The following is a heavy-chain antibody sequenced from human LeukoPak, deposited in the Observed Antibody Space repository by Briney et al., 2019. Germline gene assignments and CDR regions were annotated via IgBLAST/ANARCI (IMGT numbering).Heavy chain of an antibody. CDR3: AKDWIKFDY. CDR1: GFTFSSYG. CDR2: ISYDGSYK. V-gene: IGHV3-30*18. D-gene: IGHD2-2*03. J-gene: IGHJ4*02. Sequence: GRSLRLSCAASGFTFSSYGMHWVRQAPGKGLEWVAVISYDGSYKYYADSVKGRFTISRDNSKNTLYLQMNSLRAEDTAVYYCAKDWIKFDYWGQGTLVTVSS.